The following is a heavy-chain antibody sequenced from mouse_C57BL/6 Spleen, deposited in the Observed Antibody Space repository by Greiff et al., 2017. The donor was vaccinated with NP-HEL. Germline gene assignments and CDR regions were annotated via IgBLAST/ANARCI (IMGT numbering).Heavy chain of an antibody. J-gene: IGHJ1*03. CDR3: AKSLFITTVVAWNFDG. CDR1: GYTFTDHT. Sequence: VQLQQSDAELVKPGASVKISCKVSGYTFTDHTIHWMKQRPEQGLEWIGYIYPRDGSTKYNEKFKGKATLTADKSSSTAYMQLNSLTSEDSAVYFCAKSLFITTVVAWNFDGWGTGTTVTVSS. D-gene: IGHD1-1*01. V-gene: IGHV1-78*01. CDR2: IYPRDGST.